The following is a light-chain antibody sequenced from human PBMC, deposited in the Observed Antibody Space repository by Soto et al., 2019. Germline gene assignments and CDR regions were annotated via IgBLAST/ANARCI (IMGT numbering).Light chain of an antibody. CDR2: TLS. V-gene: IGKV2-40*01. Sequence: IVMTQTPLSLPVTPGEPASISCRSSQSLLDSDDGNTYLDWYLQKPGQSPQLLIYTLSNRASGVPDRFSGSGSGTDFTLKISRVEAEDVGVYYCMQRRELPYTFGGGTKVEIK. CDR3: MQRRELPYT. CDR1: QSLLDSDDGNTY. J-gene: IGKJ4*01.